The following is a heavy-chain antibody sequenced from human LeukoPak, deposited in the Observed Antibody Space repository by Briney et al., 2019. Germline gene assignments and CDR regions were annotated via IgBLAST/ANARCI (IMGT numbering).Heavy chain of an antibody. CDR3: VKSGGYGLIDY. J-gene: IGHJ4*02. D-gene: IGHD1-26*01. CDR2: IDHSGST. V-gene: IGHV4-38-2*02. Sequence: SETLSLTYTVSNYSISSGYYWGWIRQPPGKGLEWIGSIDHSGSTYYNPSLQSRVTISIDTSENQFSLRLNSVTAADTAMYYCVKSGGYGLIDYWGPGTLVTVSS. CDR1: NYSISSGYY.